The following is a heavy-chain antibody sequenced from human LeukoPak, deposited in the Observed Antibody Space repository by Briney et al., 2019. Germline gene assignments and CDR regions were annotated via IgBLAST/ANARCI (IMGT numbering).Heavy chain of an antibody. CDR1: GFTFSSYA. Sequence: AGGSLRLSCAASGFTFSSYAMSWVRQAPGRGLEWVSGMSATAGSRYYGDLVKGRFTISRDNSKNILYLQMNSLTAEDTAVYYCAKDQIYGDGGASDVWGQGTMVIVSS. CDR3: AKDQIYGDGGASDV. J-gene: IGHJ3*01. D-gene: IGHD4-17*01. CDR2: MSATAGSR. V-gene: IGHV3-23*01.